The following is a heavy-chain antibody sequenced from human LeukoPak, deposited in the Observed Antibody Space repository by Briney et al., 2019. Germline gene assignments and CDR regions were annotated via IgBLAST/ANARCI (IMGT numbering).Heavy chain of an antibody. Sequence: SVKVSCKASGGTFSSYAISWVRQAPGQGLEWMGGIIPIFGTANYAQKFQGRVTITADESTSTAYMELSSLRSEDTAVYYCAIRYCSSTSCLYYYYYYMDVWGKGTTVTVSS. CDR1: GGTFSSYA. V-gene: IGHV1-69*13. CDR3: AIRYCSSTSCLYYYYYYMDV. D-gene: IGHD2-2*01. J-gene: IGHJ6*03. CDR2: IIPIFGTA.